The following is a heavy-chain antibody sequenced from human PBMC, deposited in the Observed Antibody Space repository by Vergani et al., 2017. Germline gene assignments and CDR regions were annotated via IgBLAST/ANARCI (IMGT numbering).Heavy chain of an antibody. CDR2: IYTSGST. D-gene: IGHD6-13*01. Sequence: QVQLQESGPGLVKPSQTLSLTCTVSGGSISSGSYYWSWIRQPAGKGLEWIGRIYTSGSTNYNPSLKSRVTISVDTPKNQFSLKLSSVTAADTAVYDCAGDKGSSWSSPDYWGQGTLVTVSS. CDR3: AGDKGSSWSSPDY. J-gene: IGHJ4*02. V-gene: IGHV4-61*02. CDR1: GGSISSGSYY.